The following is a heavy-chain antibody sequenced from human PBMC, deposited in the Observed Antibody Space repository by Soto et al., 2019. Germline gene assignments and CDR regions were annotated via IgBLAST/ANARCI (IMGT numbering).Heavy chain of an antibody. V-gene: IGHV1-18*04. CDR1: GYPFPNYG. CDR3: ARGWGHTSGDLDY. D-gene: IGHD6-19*01. CDR2: ISVSSGNR. Sequence: QVQLVQSGPEVKKPGASVKVSCKASGYPFPNYGLSWVRQAPGQGLEWMGWISVSSGNREYTQKYQDRLIMTTDTSARTAYMELRSLTSDDTAVYYCARGWGHTSGDLDYWGPGTLVIVSS. J-gene: IGHJ4*02.